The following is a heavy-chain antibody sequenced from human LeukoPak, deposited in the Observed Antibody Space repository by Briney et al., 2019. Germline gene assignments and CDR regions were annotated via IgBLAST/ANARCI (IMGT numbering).Heavy chain of an antibody. CDR3: ARRPPSMVVDY. J-gene: IGHJ4*02. V-gene: IGHV4-4*02. CDR1: GGSISSSSW. Sequence: SETLSLTCTFSGGSISSSSWWNWVRQHPGKGLEWIGEIYHSGSATYSPSLRSRVTMSVDKSKNQFSLNLTSVTAADTAVYYCARRPPSMVVDYWSPGTLVTVSS. CDR2: IYHSGSA. D-gene: IGHD2-2*01.